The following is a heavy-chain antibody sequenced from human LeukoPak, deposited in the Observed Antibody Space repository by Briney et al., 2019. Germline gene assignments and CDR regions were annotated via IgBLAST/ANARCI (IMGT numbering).Heavy chain of an antibody. V-gene: IGHV3-30*02. J-gene: IGHJ4*02. D-gene: IGHD6-6*01. Sequence: QPGGSLRLSCAASGFTFSSYGMHWVRQAPGKGLEWVAFIRYDGSNKYYADSVKGRFTISRDNSKNTLYLQMNSLRAEDTAVYYCANSFVGSARPPVVPFDYWGQGTLVTVSS. CDR3: ANSFVGSARPPVVPFDY. CDR1: GFTFSSYG. CDR2: IRYDGSNK.